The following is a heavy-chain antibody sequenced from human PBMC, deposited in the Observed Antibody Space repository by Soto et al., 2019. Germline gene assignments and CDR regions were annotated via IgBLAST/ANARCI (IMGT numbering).Heavy chain of an antibody. J-gene: IGHJ4*02. CDR3: ARCFTYGNFDYFDY. D-gene: IGHD3-10*01. V-gene: IGHV3-74*01. CDR2: IDSGGRTT. Sequence: QSGGSLRLSCAASGFTFSSDWMHWFRQAPGKGLVWVSRIDSGGRTTTYADSVKGRFTISRDNTKNTLYLQMNGLRAEDTALYYCARCFTYGNFDYFDYWGQGTQVTVSS. CDR1: GFTFSSDW.